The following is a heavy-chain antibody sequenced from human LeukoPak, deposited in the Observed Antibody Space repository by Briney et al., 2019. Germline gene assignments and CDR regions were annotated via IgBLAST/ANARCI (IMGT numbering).Heavy chain of an antibody. CDR1: DGSITNYD. V-gene: IGHV4-59*01. CDR2: VHYSGTT. CDR3: ARGYGDFRVEGRYFHS. Sequence: PSETLSLTCTVSDGSITNYDWSWVRQPPGKGLEFIGHVHYSGTTNYNPSLRSRVTISIDTSKKHFFLKLKSVTAADTAVYFCARGYGDFRVEGRYFHSWGQGTLVTVSS. D-gene: IGHD4-17*01. J-gene: IGHJ4*02.